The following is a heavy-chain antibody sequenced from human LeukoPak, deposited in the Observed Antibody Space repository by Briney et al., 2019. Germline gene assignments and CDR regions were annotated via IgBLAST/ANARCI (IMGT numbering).Heavy chain of an antibody. CDR3: ARAPPTVTMQFDP. CDR1: GFTFSSYG. D-gene: IGHD4-17*01. CDR2: ISGSGGST. V-gene: IGHV3-23*01. Sequence: PGGSLRLSCAASGFTFSSYGMTWVRQAPGKGLEWVSGISGSGGSTYYADSVKGRFTISRDNSKNTLYLQMNSLRVEDTAVYYCARAPPTVTMQFDPWGQGTLVTVSS. J-gene: IGHJ5*02.